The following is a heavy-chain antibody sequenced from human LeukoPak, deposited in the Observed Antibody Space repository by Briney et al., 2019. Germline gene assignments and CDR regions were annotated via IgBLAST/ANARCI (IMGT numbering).Heavy chain of an antibody. CDR1: GYSFSSYA. Sequence: GESLKISCKGSGYSFSSYAMSWVRQAPGKGLEWVSAISGSGGSTYYADSVKGRFTISRDNSKNALYLQMNSLRAEDTAVYYCAKDPIGWELKGYFDYWGQGTLVTVSS. D-gene: IGHD1-26*01. J-gene: IGHJ4*02. CDR2: ISGSGGST. CDR3: AKDPIGWELKGYFDY. V-gene: IGHV3-23*01.